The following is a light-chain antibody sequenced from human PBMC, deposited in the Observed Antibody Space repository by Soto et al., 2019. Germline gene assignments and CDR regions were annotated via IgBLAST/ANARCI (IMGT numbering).Light chain of an antibody. CDR3: AAWDDSLHGVV. V-gene: IGLV1-44*01. CDR1: SSNIGSKS. J-gene: IGLJ2*01. Sequence: QPVLTQPPSASGTPGQRVTISCSGSSSNIGSKSVSWYQQLPGTAPKLLIYINNQRPSGVPDRFSGSKSGTSASLAISGLQSEDEADHYCAAWDDSLHGVVFGGGTKLTVL. CDR2: INN.